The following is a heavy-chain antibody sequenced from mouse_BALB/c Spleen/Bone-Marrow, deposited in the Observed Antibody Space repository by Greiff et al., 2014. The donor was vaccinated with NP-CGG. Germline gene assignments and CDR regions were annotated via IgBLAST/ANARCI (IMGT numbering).Heavy chain of an antibody. D-gene: IGHD2-4*01. J-gene: IGHJ2*01. CDR2: IDPENGDT. CDR3: NARGDYDFDYFDY. Sequence: VQLKESGAELVRSGASVKLSCTASGFNIKDYYMLWVKQRPEQGLEWIGWIDPENGDTEYAPKFQGKATMTADTSSNTAYLQLSSLTSEDTAVYYCNARGDYDFDYFDYWGQGTTLTVSS. CDR1: GFNIKDYY. V-gene: IGHV14-4*02.